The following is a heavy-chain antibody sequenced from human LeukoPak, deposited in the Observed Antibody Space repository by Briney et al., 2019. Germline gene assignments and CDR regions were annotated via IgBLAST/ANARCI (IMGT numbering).Heavy chain of an antibody. CDR1: GFTFSSYW. CDR3: ARDGRYFDWLPVDYFDY. CDR2: ISSSSSTI. D-gene: IGHD3-9*01. V-gene: IGHV3-48*04. Sequence: GGSLRLSCAASGFTFSSYWMSWVRQAPGKGLEWVSYISSSSSTIYYADSVKSRFTISRDNAKNSLYLQMNSLRAEDTAVYYCARDGRYFDWLPVDYFDYWGQGTLVTVSS. J-gene: IGHJ4*02.